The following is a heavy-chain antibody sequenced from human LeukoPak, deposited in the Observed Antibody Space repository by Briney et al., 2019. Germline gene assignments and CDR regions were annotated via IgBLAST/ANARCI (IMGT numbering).Heavy chain of an antibody. Sequence: SETLSLTCAVYGGSFSAYYWSWIRQPPGKGLEWIGEINHSGSTNYNPSLKSRATISVDTSKNQFSLKLSSVTAADTAVYYCARGLQYYFDSGGYYNYWGQGTLVTVSS. CDR3: ARGLQYYFDSGGYYNY. CDR1: GGSFSAYY. CDR2: INHSGST. V-gene: IGHV4-34*01. D-gene: IGHD3-22*01. J-gene: IGHJ4*02.